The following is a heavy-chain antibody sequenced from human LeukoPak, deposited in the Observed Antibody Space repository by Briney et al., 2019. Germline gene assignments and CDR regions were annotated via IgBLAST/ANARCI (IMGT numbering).Heavy chain of an antibody. D-gene: IGHD2/OR15-2a*01. J-gene: IGHJ4*02. CDR3: AKGPLLWD. V-gene: IGHV3-23*01. CDR2: ISGSGGSP. CDR1: GFTFSSSA. Sequence: GGSLRLSCAASGFTFSSSAMSWVRQALGKGLEWVSSISGSGGSPYYADSVKGRFTISRDTSKNTLYLQMNSLRAEDTAVYYCAKGPLLWDWGQGTLVTVSS.